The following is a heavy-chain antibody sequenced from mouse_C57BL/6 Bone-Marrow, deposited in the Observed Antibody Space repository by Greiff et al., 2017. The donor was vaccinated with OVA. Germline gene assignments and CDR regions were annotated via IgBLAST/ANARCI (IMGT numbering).Heavy chain of an antibody. D-gene: IGHD1-1*02. CDR1: GFTFSDYY. CDR3: ARGGKDY. V-gene: IGHV5-12*01. CDR2: ISNGGGST. Sequence: EVHLVESGGGLVQPGGSLKLSCAASGFTFSDYYMYWVRQTPEKRLEWVAYISNGGGSTYYPDTVKGRFTISRDNAKNTLYLQMSRLKSEDTAMYYCARGGKDYWGQGTTLTVSS. J-gene: IGHJ2*01.